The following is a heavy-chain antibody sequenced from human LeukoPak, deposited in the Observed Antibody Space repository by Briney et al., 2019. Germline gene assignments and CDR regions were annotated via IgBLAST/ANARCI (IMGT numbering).Heavy chain of an antibody. Sequence: GRSLRLSCAASGFTFSSYGMHWVRQAPGKGLEWVAAISYDGSNKYYADSVKGRFTISRDNSKNTLYLQMNSLRAEDTAVYYCAKEGEMATVFDYWGQGTLVTVSS. CDR2: ISYDGSNK. CDR1: GFTFSSYG. J-gene: IGHJ4*02. V-gene: IGHV3-30*18. CDR3: AKEGEMATVFDY. D-gene: IGHD5-24*01.